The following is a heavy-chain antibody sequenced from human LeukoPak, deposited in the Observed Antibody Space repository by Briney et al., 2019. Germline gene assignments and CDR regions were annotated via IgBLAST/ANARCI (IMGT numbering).Heavy chain of an antibody. CDR1: GFTFSSYS. V-gene: IGHV3-21*01. Sequence: KAGGSLRLSCGVSGFTFSSYSMCWVRQAPGKGLEWVSSISSSSSYIYYADSVKGRFTISRDNTKNSLYLQMNSLRAEDTAVFYCATNDYGASDYWGQGTLVTVSS. J-gene: IGHJ4*02. D-gene: IGHD4-17*01. CDR3: ATNDYGASDY. CDR2: ISSSSSYI.